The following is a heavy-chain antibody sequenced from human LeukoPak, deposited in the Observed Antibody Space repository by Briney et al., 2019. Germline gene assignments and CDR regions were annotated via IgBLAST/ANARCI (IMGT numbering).Heavy chain of an antibody. D-gene: IGHD1-7*01. J-gene: IGHJ4*02. Sequence: ASVKVSFKASGYTFTSYYMHWVRQAPGQGLEWMGIIKPSGGSTSYAQKFQGRVTMTRDMSTSTVYMELSSLRSEDTAVYYCARDTNYVGREFDYWGQGTLVTVSS. CDR2: IKPSGGST. CDR3: ARDTNYVGREFDY. V-gene: IGHV1-46*01. CDR1: GYTFTSYY.